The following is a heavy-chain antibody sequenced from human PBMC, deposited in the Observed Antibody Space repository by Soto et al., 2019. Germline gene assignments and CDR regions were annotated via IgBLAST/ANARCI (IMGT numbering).Heavy chain of an antibody. V-gene: IGHV3-21*01. D-gene: IGHD3-10*01. CDR2: ISSSSSYI. CDR1: GFTFSSYS. CDR3: ARGRLLWFGESGADYYYMDV. J-gene: IGHJ6*03. Sequence: GGSLRLSCAASGFTFSSYSMNWVRQAPGKGLEWVSSISSSSSYIYYADSVKGRFTISRDNAKNSLYLQMNSLRAEDTAVYYCARGRLLWFGESGADYYYMDVWGKGTTVTVSS.